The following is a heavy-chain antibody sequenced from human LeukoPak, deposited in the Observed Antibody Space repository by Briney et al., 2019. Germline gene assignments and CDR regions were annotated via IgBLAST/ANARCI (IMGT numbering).Heavy chain of an antibody. Sequence: PGGSLRLSCATSGFIFSDYAMTWVRQAPGKRLEWVSDISGSGGNTHYADSVRGRFTISKDTSKNILYLQMNSLRAEDTAVYYCARAPRGFQWFVEYWGQGTLVTVSS. J-gene: IGHJ4*02. D-gene: IGHD3-22*01. V-gene: IGHV3-23*01. CDR2: ISGSGGNT. CDR1: GFIFSDYA. CDR3: ARAPRGFQWFVEY.